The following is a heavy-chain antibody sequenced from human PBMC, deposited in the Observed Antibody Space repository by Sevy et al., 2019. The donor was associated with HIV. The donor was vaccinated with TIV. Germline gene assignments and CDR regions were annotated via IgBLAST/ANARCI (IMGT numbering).Heavy chain of an antibody. Sequence: ASVKVSCKASGYTFTSYDINWVRQATGQGLEWMGWMNPNSGNTGYAQKFHGRVTMTRNTSISTAYMELRSLRSEDTAVCYCARRVDATGTSLGFLYGMDVWGQGTTVTVSS. D-gene: IGHD1-1*01. CDR1: GYTFTSYD. V-gene: IGHV1-8*01. CDR3: ARRVDATGTSLGFLYGMDV. J-gene: IGHJ6*02. CDR2: MNPNSGNT.